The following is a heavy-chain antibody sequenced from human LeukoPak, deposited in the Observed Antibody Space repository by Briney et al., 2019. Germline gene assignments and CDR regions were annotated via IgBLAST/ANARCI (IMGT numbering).Heavy chain of an antibody. Sequence: GGSLRLSCAASGFTFSSYSMNWVRQAPGKGLEWVSSISSSSSYIYYADSVKGRFTISRDNAKNSLYLQMNSLRAEDTAVYYCATDPLAIVVVPAAMTDYWGQGTLVTVSS. D-gene: IGHD2-2*01. CDR1: GFTFSSYS. CDR3: ATDPLAIVVVPAAMTDY. V-gene: IGHV3-21*01. J-gene: IGHJ4*02. CDR2: ISSSSSYI.